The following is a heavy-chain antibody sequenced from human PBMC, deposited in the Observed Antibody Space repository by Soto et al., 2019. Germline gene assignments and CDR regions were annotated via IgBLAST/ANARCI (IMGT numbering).Heavy chain of an antibody. J-gene: IGHJ6*02. Sequence: SETLSLTCTVSGGSISSGGCYWNWIRQHPGKALEWIGYISYSGSTYYNPSLKSRITISVATSKNQFSLKRSAVTAADTAVYYCARAKKTPGYYYSGMDVWGQGTTVTVSS. CDR3: ARAKKTPGYYYSGMDV. CDR1: GGSISSGGCY. V-gene: IGHV4-31*03. CDR2: ISYSGST.